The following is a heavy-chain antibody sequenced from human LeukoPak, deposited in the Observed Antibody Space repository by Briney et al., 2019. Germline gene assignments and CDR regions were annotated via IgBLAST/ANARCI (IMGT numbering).Heavy chain of an antibody. CDR2: ISSSSSTI. Sequence: PGGSLRLSCSASGFTLSSYIINWVRQGPGKGLEWVSYISSSSSTIYYADSVKGRFTTSRDNAKNSLYLQMNSLRAEDTAVYYCAGELVVPAASQFDYWGQGTLVTVSS. J-gene: IGHJ4*02. V-gene: IGHV3-48*01. CDR3: AGELVVPAASQFDY. D-gene: IGHD2-2*01. CDR1: GFTLSSYI.